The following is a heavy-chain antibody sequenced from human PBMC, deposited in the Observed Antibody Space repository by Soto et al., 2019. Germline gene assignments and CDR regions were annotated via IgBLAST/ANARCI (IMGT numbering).Heavy chain of an antibody. Sequence: ASVKVCCKASGYTFTIYGIIWVRQAPGQGLEWMGWISAYNGNTNYAQKLQGRVTMTTDTSTSTAYMELRSLRSDDTAVYYCARVYGDYVSYYYYMDVWGKGTTVTVSS. CDR2: ISAYNGNT. D-gene: IGHD4-17*01. CDR1: GYTFTIYG. V-gene: IGHV1-18*01. J-gene: IGHJ6*03. CDR3: ARVYGDYVSYYYYMDV.